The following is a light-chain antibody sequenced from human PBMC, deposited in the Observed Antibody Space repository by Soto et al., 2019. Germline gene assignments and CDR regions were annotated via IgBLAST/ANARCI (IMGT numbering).Light chain of an antibody. V-gene: IGKV3-20*01. J-gene: IGKJ4*01. Sequence: EIVLTQSPGTLSLSPGERATLSCRASQTVGRNYLAWYQQKPGQTPRLLIHGASNRATGIPDRISGSGSETDFTLIISRLEPEDFAVYYWQQYASSPLTFGGGTKVEIK. CDR1: QTVGRNY. CDR2: GAS. CDR3: QQYASSPLT.